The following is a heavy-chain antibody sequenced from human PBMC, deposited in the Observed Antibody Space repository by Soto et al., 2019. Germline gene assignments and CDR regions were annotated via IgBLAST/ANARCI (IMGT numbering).Heavy chain of an antibody. D-gene: IGHD4-4*01. V-gene: IGHV3-21*01. CDR3: ARVRLVAASAIYSALDV. CDR1: GFDLTASR. CDR2: ISGSGKDT. J-gene: IGHJ6*02. Sequence: PGGSLRLSCVASGFDLTASRMNWVRQAPGKGLEWVASISGSGKDTFYRHSVKGRFAISRDSAGTTLFLRMDSVKVEDTAVYHCARVRLVAASAIYSALDVWGPGTAVTVSS.